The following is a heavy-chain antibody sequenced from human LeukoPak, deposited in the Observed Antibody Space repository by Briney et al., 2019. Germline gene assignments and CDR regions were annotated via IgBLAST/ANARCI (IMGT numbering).Heavy chain of an antibody. CDR2: ISYDGSNK. V-gene: IGHV3-30-3*01. D-gene: IGHD2-2*02. J-gene: IGHJ6*02. CDR1: GFTFSSYA. Sequence: GGSLRLSCAASGFTFSSYAMHWVRQAPGKGLEWVAVISYDGSNKYYADSVKGRFTISRDNSKNTLYLQMNSLRAEDTAVYYCARGDCSSTSCYIGRAGYGMDVWGQGTTVTVSS. CDR3: ARGDCSSTSCYIGRAGYGMDV.